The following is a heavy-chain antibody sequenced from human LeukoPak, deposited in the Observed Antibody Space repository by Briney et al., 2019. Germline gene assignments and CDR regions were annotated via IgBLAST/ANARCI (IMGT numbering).Heavy chain of an antibody. Sequence: PGRSLRLSCAASGFTFSSYGMHWVRQAPGKGLEWVAVIWYDGSNKYYADSVKGRFTISRDNSKNTLYLQMNSLRAEDTAVYYCARDGLYSSSWYWRDYYYYYGMDVWGQGTTVTVSS. D-gene: IGHD6-13*01. V-gene: IGHV3-33*08. CDR3: ARDGLYSSSWYWRDYYYYYGMDV. J-gene: IGHJ6*02. CDR2: IWYDGSNK. CDR1: GFTFSSYG.